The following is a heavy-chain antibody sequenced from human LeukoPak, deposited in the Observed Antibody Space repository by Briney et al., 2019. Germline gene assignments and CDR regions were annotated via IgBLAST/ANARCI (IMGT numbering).Heavy chain of an antibody. CDR3: ARENSGYDSDY. D-gene: IGHD5-12*01. Sequence: GGSLRLPCAASGFTFSSYSMNWVRQAPGKGLEWVSSISSSSSYIYYADSVKGRFTISRDNAKNSLYLQMNSLRAEDTAVYYCARENSGYDSDYWGQGTLVTVSS. CDR2: ISSSSSYI. J-gene: IGHJ4*02. V-gene: IGHV3-21*01. CDR1: GFTFSSYS.